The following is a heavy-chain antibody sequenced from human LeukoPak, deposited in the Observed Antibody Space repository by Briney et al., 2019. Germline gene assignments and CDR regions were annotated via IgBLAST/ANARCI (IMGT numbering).Heavy chain of an antibody. CDR1: GYTFTSYY. V-gene: IGHV1-46*01. D-gene: IGHD3-3*01. Sequence: ASVKVSCKASGYTFTSYYMHWVRQAPGQGLEWMGIINPSGGSTSYAQKFQGRVTMTRDTSTSTVYMELSSLSSEDTAVYYCARSTPPDYDFWSGYYYRTPLYYFDYWGQGTLVTVSS. J-gene: IGHJ4*02. CDR3: ARSTPPDYDFWSGYYYRTPLYYFDY. CDR2: INPSGGST.